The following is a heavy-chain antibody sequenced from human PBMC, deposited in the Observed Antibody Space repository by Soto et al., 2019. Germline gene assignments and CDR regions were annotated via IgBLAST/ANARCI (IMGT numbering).Heavy chain of an antibody. Sequence: ASVKVSCKSSGYTFSMSGISWVRQAPGQGLEWMGWISAYNDNTNYAQKLQGRVTMTTDTSTSTAYMELRSLRSDDTAVYYCARLEGGYNCDYWGQGTLLTVSS. V-gene: IGHV1-18*01. CDR1: GYTFSMSG. D-gene: IGHD5-12*01. CDR2: ISAYNDNT. J-gene: IGHJ4*02. CDR3: ARLEGGYNCDY.